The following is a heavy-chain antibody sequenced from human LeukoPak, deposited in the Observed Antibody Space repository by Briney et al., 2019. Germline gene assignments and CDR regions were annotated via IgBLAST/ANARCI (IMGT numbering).Heavy chain of an antibody. CDR1: GFTFSSYS. CDR3: ARDQGEVVATPFDY. CDR2: ISSSSSYI. D-gene: IGHD5-12*01. J-gene: IGHJ4*02. Sequence: GGSLRLSCAASGFTFSSYSMNWVRQAPGKGLEWVSSISSSSSYIYYADSVKGQFTISRDNAKNSLYLQMNSLRAEDTAVYYCARDQGEVVATPFDYWGQGTLVTVSS. V-gene: IGHV3-21*01.